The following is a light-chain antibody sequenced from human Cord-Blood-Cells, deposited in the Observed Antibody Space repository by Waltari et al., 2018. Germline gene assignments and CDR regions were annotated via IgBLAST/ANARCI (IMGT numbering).Light chain of an antibody. V-gene: IGKV4-1*01. CDR1: QSVLYSSNNKNY. CDR3: QQYYSTPYT. CDR2: WAS. J-gene: IGKJ2*01. Sequence: DIVMTQSPDSLVVSLGERVTINCKPSQSVLYSSNNKNYLAWYQQKPGQPPKLLIYWASTRESGVPDRFSGSGSGTDFTLTISSLQAEDVAVYYCQQYYSTPYTFGQGTKLEIK.